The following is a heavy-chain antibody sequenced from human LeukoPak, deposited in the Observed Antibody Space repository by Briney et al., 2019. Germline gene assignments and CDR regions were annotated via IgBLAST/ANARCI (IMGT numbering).Heavy chain of an antibody. Sequence: SENLSLTCTVSGGSISGYYWSWIRQSPGKGLEWIGYIYYTGSTNYNPSLKSRVTISVDTSKNQFSLKLGSVTAADTAVYYCARVYYSSSYDYWYFDLWGRGTLVTVSS. CDR3: ARVYYSSSYDYWYFDL. D-gene: IGHD6-13*01. CDR2: IYYTGST. J-gene: IGHJ2*01. V-gene: IGHV4-59*01. CDR1: GGSISGYY.